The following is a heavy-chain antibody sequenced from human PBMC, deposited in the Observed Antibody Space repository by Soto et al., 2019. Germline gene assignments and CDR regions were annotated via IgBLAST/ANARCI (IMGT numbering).Heavy chain of an antibody. D-gene: IGHD5-18*01. CDR1: GDSISSNTNY. CDR2: ISYSGTT. CDR3: ARGRGYSYGLDP. V-gene: IGHV4-30-4*01. Sequence: PSETLSLTCTVSGDSISSNTNYWSWIRQPPGEGLEWIGFISYSGTTSYSPSLKRRVAISLDTSKNQFSLSLSSVTATDTAVYYCARGRGYSYGLDPWGQGTLVTVSS. J-gene: IGHJ5*02.